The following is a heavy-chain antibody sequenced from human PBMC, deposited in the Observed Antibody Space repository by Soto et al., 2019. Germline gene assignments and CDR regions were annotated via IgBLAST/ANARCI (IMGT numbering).Heavy chain of an antibody. CDR3: ARVGDWNYGLYYYYGMDV. CDR1: GGSISSYY. Sequence: LSLTCTVSGGSISSYYWSWIRQPPGKGLEWIGYIYYSGSTNYNPSLKSRVTVSVDTSKNQFSLKLSSETAADTAVYYCARVGDWNYGLYYYYGMDVWGQGTTVTVSS. J-gene: IGHJ6*02. CDR2: IYYSGST. D-gene: IGHD1-7*01. V-gene: IGHV4-59*01.